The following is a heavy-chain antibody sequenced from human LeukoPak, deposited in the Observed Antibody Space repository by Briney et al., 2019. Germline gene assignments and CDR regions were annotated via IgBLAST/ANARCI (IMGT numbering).Heavy chain of an antibody. CDR2: IYYSGST. CDR3: ARSRAGGYDAFDI. D-gene: IGHD6-25*01. Sequence: PSETLSLTCTVSGASFSGFYWTWIRQAPGKGLEWIGYIYYSGSTNYNPSLKSRVTISVDTSKNQFSLKLSSVTAADTAVYYCARSRAGGYDAFDIWGQGTMVTVSS. V-gene: IGHV4-59*01. J-gene: IGHJ3*02. CDR1: GASFSGFY.